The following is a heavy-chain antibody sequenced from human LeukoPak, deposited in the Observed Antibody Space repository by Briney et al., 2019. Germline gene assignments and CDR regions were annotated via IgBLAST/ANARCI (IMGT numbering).Heavy chain of an antibody. CDR1: GFPFRSYA. CDR3: ARETSLLWFGEYYFDY. Sequence: QPGRSLRLSCAASGFPFRSYAMHWVRQAPGKGLEWVAVISFDGSNKYYADSVKGRFTISRDNSKNTLYLQMNSLRAEDTAVYYCARETSLLWFGEYYFDYWGQGTLVTVSS. CDR2: ISFDGSNK. D-gene: IGHD3-10*01. V-gene: IGHV3-30*04. J-gene: IGHJ4*02.